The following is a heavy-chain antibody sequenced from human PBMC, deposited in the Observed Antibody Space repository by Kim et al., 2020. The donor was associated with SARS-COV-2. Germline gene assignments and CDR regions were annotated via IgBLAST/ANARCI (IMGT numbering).Heavy chain of an antibody. CDR3: ARTTGAGNWYFDL. CDR2: IYYSGST. J-gene: IGHJ2*01. CDR1: GGSISSSSYY. D-gene: IGHD4-17*01. V-gene: IGHV4-39*01. Sequence: SETLSLTCTVSGGSISSSSYYWGWIRQPPGKGLEWIGSIYYSGSTYYNPSLKSRVTISVDTSKNQFSLKLSSVTAADTAVYYCARTTGAGNWYFDLWGRGTLVTVSS.